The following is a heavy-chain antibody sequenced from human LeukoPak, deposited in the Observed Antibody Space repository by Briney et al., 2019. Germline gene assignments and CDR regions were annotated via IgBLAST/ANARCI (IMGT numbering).Heavy chain of an antibody. CDR2: IIPILGIA. J-gene: IGHJ4*02. V-gene: IGHV1-69*04. D-gene: IGHD4-17*01. CDR3: AREGLRYGDYVPPDY. Sequence: SVKVSCKASGGTFSSYAISWVRQAPGQGLEWMGRIIPILGIANYAQKFQGRVTMTRDTSTSTVYMELSSLRSEDTAVYYCAREGLRYGDYVPPDYWGQGTLVTVSS. CDR1: GGTFSSYA.